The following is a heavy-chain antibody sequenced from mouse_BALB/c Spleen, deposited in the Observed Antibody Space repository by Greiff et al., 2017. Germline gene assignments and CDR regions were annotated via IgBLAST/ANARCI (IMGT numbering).Heavy chain of an antibody. CDR3: AREDGNYGKTWFAY. J-gene: IGHJ3*01. Sequence: VKLMESGAELAKPGASVKMSCKASGYTFTSYWMHWVKQRPGQGLEWIGYINPSTGYTEYNQKFKDKATLTADKSSSTAYMQLSSLTSEDSAVYYCAREDGNYGKTWFAYWGQGTLVTVSA. D-gene: IGHD2-1*01. CDR2: INPSTGYT. V-gene: IGHV1-7*01. CDR1: GYTFTSYW.